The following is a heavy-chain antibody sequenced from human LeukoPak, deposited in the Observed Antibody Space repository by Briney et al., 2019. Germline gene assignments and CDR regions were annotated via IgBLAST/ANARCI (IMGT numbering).Heavy chain of an antibody. CDR3: ARGRSATRWALPHLDR. D-gene: IGHD5-24*01. V-gene: IGHV4-59*01. CDR1: GGSISSYY. Sequence: SETLSLTCTASGGSISSYYWNWIRQPPGKGLEWIGTIYHSGSTYYNPSLKSRVTTSIDTPKNQFSLTLTSVNNVDTAIYYCARGRSATRWALPHLDRWGQGTLVTVSS. J-gene: IGHJ4*02. CDR2: IYHSGST.